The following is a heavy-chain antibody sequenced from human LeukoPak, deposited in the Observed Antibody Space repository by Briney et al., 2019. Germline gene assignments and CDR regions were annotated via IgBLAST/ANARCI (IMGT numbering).Heavy chain of an antibody. CDR3: ARGDKDYYGSGNY. J-gene: IGHJ4*02. CDR1: GFTFSSYA. V-gene: IGHV3-23*01. CDR2: ISGSGGST. Sequence: GGSLRLSCAASGFTFSSYAMSWVRQAPGKGLEWVSAISGSGGSTYYADSLKGRFTISRDNAKNSLYLQMNSLRAEDTAVYYCARGDKDYYGSGNYWGQGTLVTVSS. D-gene: IGHD3-10*01.